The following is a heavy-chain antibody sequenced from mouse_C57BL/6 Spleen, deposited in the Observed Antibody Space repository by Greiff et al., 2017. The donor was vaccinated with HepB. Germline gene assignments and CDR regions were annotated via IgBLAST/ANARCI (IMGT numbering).Heavy chain of an antibody. J-gene: IGHJ2*01. V-gene: IGHV5-17*01. CDR3: GRKTDGGSESPFDY. CDR2: ISSGSSTI. CDR1: GFTFSDYG. D-gene: IGHD1-1*01. Sequence: EVKLIQSGAGLVKPGASLKLSCAASGFTFSDYGMHWVRQAPEKGLEWVAYISSGSSTIYYAETLKGRFTISRDNAKNTLFLQMTSLRSEDTAMYYCGRKTDGGSESPFDYWGKGTTLTVSS.